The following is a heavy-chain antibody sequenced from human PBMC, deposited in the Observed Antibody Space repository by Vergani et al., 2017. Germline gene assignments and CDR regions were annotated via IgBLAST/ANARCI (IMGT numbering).Heavy chain of an antibody. D-gene: IGHD3-22*01. CDR1: GYTFTSYY. V-gene: IGHV1-46*01. CDR3: ARVLTYYYDSSGQKDAFDI. CDR2: INHSGGST. Sequence: QVQLVQSGAEVKKPGASVKVSCKASGYTFTSYYMHWVRQAPGQGLEWMGIINHSGGSTSYAQKVQGRVTMTRDTSTSTVYMELSSLRSEDTSVYYCARVLTYYYDSSGQKDAFDIWGQGTMVTVSS. J-gene: IGHJ3*02.